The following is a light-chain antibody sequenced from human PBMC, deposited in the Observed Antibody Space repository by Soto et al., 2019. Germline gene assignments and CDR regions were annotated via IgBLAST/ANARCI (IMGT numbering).Light chain of an antibody. Sequence: QSALTQPASVSGSPGQSITISCTGTSSDVGGYNLVSWYQHHPGKAPKLMIYEVNNRPSGVSNRFSGSKSGNTASLTISGLQAEDEADYYCSSFTSTRTYVFGGGTKVTVL. V-gene: IGLV2-14*01. CDR3: SSFTSTRTYV. CDR1: SSDVGGYNL. J-gene: IGLJ1*01. CDR2: EVN.